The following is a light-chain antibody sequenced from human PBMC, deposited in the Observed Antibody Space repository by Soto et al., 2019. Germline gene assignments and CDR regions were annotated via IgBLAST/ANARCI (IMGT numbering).Light chain of an antibody. CDR1: QSVGSN. Sequence: EIVMTQSPATLSVSPGERATLSCRASQSVGSNLVWYQQKPGQAPRLLIYGASTRATGIPARFSGSGSGTEFTLTISSLQFVFFDVTSTQQIYTF. J-gene: IGKJ2*01. V-gene: IGKV3D-15*01. CDR2: GAS. CDR3: QQIYT.